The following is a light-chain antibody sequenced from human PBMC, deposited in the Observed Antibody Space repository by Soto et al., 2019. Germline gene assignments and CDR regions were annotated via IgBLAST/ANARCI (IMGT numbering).Light chain of an antibody. CDR2: RTS. J-gene: IGKJ2*01. CDR3: QQYKNWYT. Sequence: IVMTQSPATLSVSPGERATLSCRASQSVSSNLAWYQQKPGQAPRLLIYRTSTRATGIPARFSGSGSGTEFTLTISSLQSEDFAVYYCQQYKNWYTLGQGTKLEI. CDR1: QSVSSN. V-gene: IGKV3-15*01.